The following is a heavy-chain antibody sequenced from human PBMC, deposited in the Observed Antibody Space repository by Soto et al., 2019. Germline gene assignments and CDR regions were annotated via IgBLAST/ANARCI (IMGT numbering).Heavy chain of an antibody. V-gene: IGHV4-34*01. Sequence: PSETLSLTCAVYGGSFNGYCWSWIRQPPGKGLEWIGEINHSGSTNYNPSLKSRVTISVDTSKNQFSLKLSSVTAADTAVYYCARGLGSLIDSSGLDRSFDIWGQGTMVTVSS. CDR3: ARGLGSLIDSSGLDRSFDI. CDR2: INHSGST. J-gene: IGHJ3*02. CDR1: GGSFNGYC. D-gene: IGHD3-22*01.